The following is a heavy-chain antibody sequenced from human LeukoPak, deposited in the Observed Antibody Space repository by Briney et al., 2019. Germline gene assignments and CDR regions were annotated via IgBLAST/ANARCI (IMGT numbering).Heavy chain of an antibody. Sequence: PSQTLSLTCTVSGGAIISGGYSWNWIRQPPGKGLEWIGCIYERGPAYYNPSLKSRFTISVDTVKNQFFLNVTSMTAADTAVYYCARSRQGSGLFSFWGQGTLVAVSS. D-gene: IGHD2-15*01. CDR1: GGAIISGGYS. V-gene: IGHV4-30-2*01. CDR2: IYERGPA. CDR3: ARSRQGSGLFSF. J-gene: IGHJ4*02.